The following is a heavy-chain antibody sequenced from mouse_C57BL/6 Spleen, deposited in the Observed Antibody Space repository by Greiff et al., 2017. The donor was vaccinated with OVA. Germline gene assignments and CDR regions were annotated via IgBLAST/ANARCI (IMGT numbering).Heavy chain of an antibody. Sequence: QVQLQQPGAELVRPGSSVKLSCKASGYTFTSYRMDWVKQRPGQGLEWIGNIYPSDSETHYNQKFKDKATLTVDKSSSTAYMQLSSLTSEDSAVYYCARWSGHYFDYWGQGTTLTVSS. V-gene: IGHV1-61*01. CDR2: IYPSDSET. D-gene: IGHD3-2*02. J-gene: IGHJ2*01. CDR1: GYTFTSYR. CDR3: ARWSGHYFDY.